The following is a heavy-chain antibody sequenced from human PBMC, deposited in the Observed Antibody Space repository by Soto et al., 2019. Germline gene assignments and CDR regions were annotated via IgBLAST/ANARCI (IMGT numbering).Heavy chain of an antibody. D-gene: IGHD2-15*01. V-gene: IGHV1-58*02. J-gene: IGHJ3*01. CDR2: IVVGSGNT. CDR3: AREEGYCGGGYCFRSAFDL. CDR1: GFTFTSSA. Sequence: SVKVSCKASGFTFTSSAMRWVRQARGQRLEWIGWIVVGSGNTNYAQKSQERVTITRDMSTSTAYMELSSLRSEDTAVYYCAREEGYCGGGYCFRSAFDLWGQGTVVTVSS.